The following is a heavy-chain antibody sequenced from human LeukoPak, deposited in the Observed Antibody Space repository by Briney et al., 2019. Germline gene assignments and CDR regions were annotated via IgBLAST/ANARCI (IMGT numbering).Heavy chain of an antibody. CDR2: INHSGST. J-gene: IGHJ4*02. CDR3: ARDPIPTDYGSYDY. CDR1: GGSISSSSYY. Sequence: SETQSLTCTVSGGSISSSSYYWSWIRQPPGKGLEWIGEINHSGSTNYNPSLKSRVTISVDTSKNQFSLKLSSVTAADTAVYYCARDPIPTDYGSYDYWGQGTLVTVSS. D-gene: IGHD4-17*01. V-gene: IGHV4-39*07.